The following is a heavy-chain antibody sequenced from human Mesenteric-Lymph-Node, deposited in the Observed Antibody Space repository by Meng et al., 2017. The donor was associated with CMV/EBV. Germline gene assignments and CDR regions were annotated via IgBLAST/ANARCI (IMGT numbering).Heavy chain of an antibody. CDR1: VGSISSGGYY. Sequence: SETLSLTCTVSVGSISSGGYYWSWTRQHPGKGLEWIGYIYYSGSTYYNPSLKSRVTISVDTSKNQFSLKLSSVTAADTAVYYCAREGYCSSTSCYNYYYGMDVWGQGTTVTVSS. J-gene: IGHJ6*02. CDR2: IYYSGST. V-gene: IGHV4-31*03. CDR3: AREGYCSSTSCYNYYYGMDV. D-gene: IGHD2-2*02.